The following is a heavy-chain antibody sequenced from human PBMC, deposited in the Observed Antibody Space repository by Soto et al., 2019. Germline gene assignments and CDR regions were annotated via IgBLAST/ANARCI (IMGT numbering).Heavy chain of an antibody. V-gene: IGHV1-69*01. D-gene: IGHD2-2*01. CDR3: ARLGIYCSSNSCQKSYYYYGMDV. Sequence: QVQLVQSGAEVKKPGSSVKVSCKASGGTFSSYAISWVRQAPGQGLEWMGGIIPIFGTANYAQKFQGRVTITADESTSTAYMELSSLRSEDTAVYYCARLGIYCSSNSCQKSYYYYGMDVWGQGTTVTVSS. CDR2: IIPIFGTA. J-gene: IGHJ6*02. CDR1: GGTFSSYA.